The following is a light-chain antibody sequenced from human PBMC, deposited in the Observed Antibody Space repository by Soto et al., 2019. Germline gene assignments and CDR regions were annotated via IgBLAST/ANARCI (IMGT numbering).Light chain of an antibody. V-gene: IGKV1-9*01. Sequence: DIQLTQSPSFLSASVGDTVTITCRARQGMSTYLAWYQQKPGKVPKLLIRSASTLESGSPPSFSVGGSETEFTLTIRSHQHGYPAIYYCQQLNGLQLVFGGGS. J-gene: IGKJ2*01. CDR3: QQLNGLQLV. CDR1: QGMSTY. CDR2: SAS.